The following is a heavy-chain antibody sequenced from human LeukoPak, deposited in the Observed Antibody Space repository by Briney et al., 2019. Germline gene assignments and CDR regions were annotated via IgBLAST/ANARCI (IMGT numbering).Heavy chain of an antibody. CDR3: ARTGNFWSGYYGAVDV. Sequence: SETLSLTCAVYGGSFSGYYWSWIRQPPGKGLEWIGEINHSGSTNYNPSLKSRVTMSVDTSKNQFSLKLSSVTAADTAVYYCARTGNFWSGYYGAVDVWGQGTTVTVSS. CDR2: INHSGST. CDR1: GGSFSGYY. D-gene: IGHD3-3*01. J-gene: IGHJ6*02. V-gene: IGHV4-34*01.